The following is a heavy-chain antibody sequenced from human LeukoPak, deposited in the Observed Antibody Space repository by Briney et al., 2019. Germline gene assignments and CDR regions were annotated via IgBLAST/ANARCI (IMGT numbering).Heavy chain of an antibody. CDR1: GFTFSSYG. V-gene: IGHV3-33*01. D-gene: IGHD2-21*02. Sequence: PGGSLRLSCAASGFTFSSYGMHWVRKAPGKGLEWVAVIWYDGSNKYYADSVKGRFTISRVNSKNTLYLQMNSLRAEDTAVYYCARDSLAYCGGDCYPGYWGQGTLVTVSS. J-gene: IGHJ4*02. CDR2: IWYDGSNK. CDR3: ARDSLAYCGGDCYPGY.